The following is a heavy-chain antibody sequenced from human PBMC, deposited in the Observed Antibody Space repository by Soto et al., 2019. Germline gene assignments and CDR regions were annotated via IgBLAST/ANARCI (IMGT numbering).Heavy chain of an antibody. J-gene: IGHJ5*02. CDR3: ARDLIQLWDGLGTNWFDP. CDR1: GCTFSSYG. D-gene: IGHD5-18*01. CDR2: IWYDGSNK. Sequence: QVQLVESGGGVVQPGRSLRLSCAASGCTFSSYGMHWVRQAPGKGLEWVAGIWYDGSNKYYADSVKGRFTISRDNSKNTLYLQMNSLRAEDTAVYYCARDLIQLWDGLGTNWFDPWGQGTLVTVSS. V-gene: IGHV3-33*01.